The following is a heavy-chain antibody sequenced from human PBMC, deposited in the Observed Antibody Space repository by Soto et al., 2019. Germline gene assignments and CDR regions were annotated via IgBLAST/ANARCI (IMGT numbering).Heavy chain of an antibody. CDR2: IYYSGST. J-gene: IGHJ4*02. CDR1: GGSISSSSYY. V-gene: IGHV4-39*01. Sequence: SETLSLTCTVSGGSISSSSYYWGWIRQPPGKGLEWIGGIYYSGSTYYNPSLKSRVTISVDTSKNQFSLKLSSVTAADTAVYYCARQRYSSGWNPYYFDYWGQGTLVTVSS. CDR3: ARQRYSSGWNPYYFDY. D-gene: IGHD6-19*01.